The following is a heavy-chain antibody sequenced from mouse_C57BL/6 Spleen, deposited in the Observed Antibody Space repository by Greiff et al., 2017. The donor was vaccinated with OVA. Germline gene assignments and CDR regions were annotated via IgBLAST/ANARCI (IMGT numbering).Heavy chain of an antibody. CDR3: TRITTVVEAMDY. CDR2: IDPETGGT. V-gene: IGHV1-15*01. Sequence: SGAELVRPGASVTLSCKASGYTFTDYEMHWVKQTPVHGLEWIGAIDPETGGTAYNQKFKGKAILTADKSSSTAYMELRSLTSEDSAVYYCTRITTVVEAMDYWGQGTSVTVSS. CDR1: GYTFTDYE. D-gene: IGHD1-1*01. J-gene: IGHJ4*01.